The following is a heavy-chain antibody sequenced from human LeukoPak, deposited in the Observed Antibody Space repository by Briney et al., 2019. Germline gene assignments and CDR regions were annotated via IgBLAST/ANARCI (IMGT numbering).Heavy chain of an antibody. V-gene: IGHV1-3*01. CDR2: INAGNGNT. J-gene: IGHJ6*02. D-gene: IGHD6-19*01. CDR3: ARVSGSGRPYYYYGMDV. Sequence: ASVKVSCKASGYTFTSYAMHWVRQAPGQRLEWMGWINAGNGNTKYSQKFQGRVTMTRDTSTSTVYMELSSLRSEDTAVYYCARVSGSGRPYYYYGMDVWGQGTTVTVSS. CDR1: GYTFTSYA.